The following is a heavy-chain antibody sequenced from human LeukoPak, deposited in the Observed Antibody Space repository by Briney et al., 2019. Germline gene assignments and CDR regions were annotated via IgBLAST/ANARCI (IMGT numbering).Heavy chain of an antibody. V-gene: IGHV4-59*01. CDR2: IYYSGST. Sequence: SETLSLTCTVSGGSISSYYWSWIRQPPGKGLEWIGYIYYSGSTNYNPSLKSRVTISVDTSKNQFSLKLSSVTAADTAVYYCARTTFGGPRVEYYFDYWGQGTLVAVSS. CDR1: GGSISSYY. CDR3: ARTTFGGPRVEYYFDY. J-gene: IGHJ4*02. D-gene: IGHD3-16*01.